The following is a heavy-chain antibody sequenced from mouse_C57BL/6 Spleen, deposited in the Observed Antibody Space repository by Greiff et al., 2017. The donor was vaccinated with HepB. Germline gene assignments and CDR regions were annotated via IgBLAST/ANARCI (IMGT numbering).Heavy chain of an antibody. CDR3: ARETTVVEGNYFDY. Sequence: QVQLQQSGAELARPGASVKLSCKASGYTFTSYGISWVKQRTGQGLEWIGEIYPRSGNTYYNEKFKGKATLTADKSSSTAYMELRSLTSEDSAVYFCARETTVVEGNYFDYWGQGTTLTVSS. CDR1: GYTFTSYG. CDR2: IYPRSGNT. D-gene: IGHD1-1*01. J-gene: IGHJ2*01. V-gene: IGHV1-81*01.